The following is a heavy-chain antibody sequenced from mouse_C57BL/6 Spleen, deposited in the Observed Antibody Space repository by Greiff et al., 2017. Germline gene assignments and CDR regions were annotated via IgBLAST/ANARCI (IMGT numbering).Heavy chain of an antibody. CDR3: ARGHTTVVATDY. CDR1: GYSITSGYY. D-gene: IGHD1-1*01. V-gene: IGHV3-6*01. J-gene: IGHJ2*01. CDR2: ISYDGSN. Sequence: VQLKESGPGLVKPSQSLSLTCSVTGYSITSGYYWNWIRQFPGNKLEWMGYISYDGSNNYNPSLKNRISITRDTSKNQFFLKLNSVTTEDTATYYCARGHTTVVATDYWGQGTTLTVSS.